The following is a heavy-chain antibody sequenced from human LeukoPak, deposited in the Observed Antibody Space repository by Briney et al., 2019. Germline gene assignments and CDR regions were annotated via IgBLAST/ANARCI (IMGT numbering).Heavy chain of an antibody. J-gene: IGHJ4*02. V-gene: IGHV3-15*01. D-gene: IGHD4-23*01. CDR1: GFTFSNAW. CDR3: TTDSSVVDFDY. CDR2: IKSKTDGGTT. Sequence: GGSLRLSCAASGFTFSNAWMSWVRQAPGKGLEWVGRIKSKTDGGTTDYAAPVKGRFTISRDDSKNTLYLQMNSLKTEDAAVYYCTTDSSVVDFDYWGQGTLVTVSS.